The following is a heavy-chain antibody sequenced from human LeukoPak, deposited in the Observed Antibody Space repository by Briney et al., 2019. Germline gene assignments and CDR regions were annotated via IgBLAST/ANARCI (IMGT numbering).Heavy chain of an antibody. CDR1: GFTFSSYG. V-gene: IGHV3-33*01. J-gene: IGHJ4*02. D-gene: IGHD3-22*01. Sequence: GGSLRLSCAASGFTFSSYGMHWVRQAPGKGLEWVAVIWYDGSNKYYADSVKGRFTISRDNSKNTLYLQMNSLRAEDTAVYYCARDHSGYYYDSSGYPRYWGQGTLVTVSS. CDR2: IWYDGSNK. CDR3: ARDHSGYYYDSSGYPRY.